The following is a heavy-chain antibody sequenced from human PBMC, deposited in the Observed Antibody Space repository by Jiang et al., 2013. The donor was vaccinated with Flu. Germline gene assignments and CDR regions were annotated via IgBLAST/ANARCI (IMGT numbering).Heavy chain of an antibody. CDR3: ARDPKRPDDLARSYYYYGMDV. CDR1: GDSVSSNSAA. V-gene: IGHV6-1*01. D-gene: IGHD6-25*01. J-gene: IGHJ6*02. CDR2: TYYRSKWYN. Sequence: SQTLSLTCAISGDSVSSNSAAWNWIRQSPSRGLEWLGGTYYRSKWYNDYAVSVKSRITINPDTSKNQFSLQLNSVTPEDTAVYYCARDPKRPDDLARSYYYYGMDVWGQGTTVTVSS.